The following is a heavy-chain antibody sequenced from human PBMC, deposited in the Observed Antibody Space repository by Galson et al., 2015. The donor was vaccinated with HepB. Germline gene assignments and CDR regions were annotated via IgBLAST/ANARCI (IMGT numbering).Heavy chain of an antibody. CDR2: IYPGDSGT. CDR1: GYSFTSYW. Sequence: QSGAEVKKPGESLKISCKGSGYSFTSYWIGWVRQMPGKGLEWMGIIYPGDSGTRYSPSFQGQVTISADKSISTAYLQWSSLKASDTAMYYCARDSSSSFDYYYYGMDVWGQGTTVTVSS. D-gene: IGHD6-6*01. CDR3: ARDSSSSFDYYYYGMDV. J-gene: IGHJ6*02. V-gene: IGHV5-51*01.